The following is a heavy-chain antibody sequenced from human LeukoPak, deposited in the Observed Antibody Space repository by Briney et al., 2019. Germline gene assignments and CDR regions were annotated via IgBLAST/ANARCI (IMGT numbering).Heavy chain of an antibody. J-gene: IGHJ3*02. CDR3: AKDEPSCCDDAFDI. CDR1: GFTFSSYG. Sequence: PGGSLRLSCTASGFTFSSYGMSWVRQAPGKGLEWVSGISAGGGSTYYVDSVKGRFTISRDNSKNTLYLQMNSLRAEDTAVYYCAKDEPSCCDDAFDIWGQGTMVTVSS. D-gene: IGHD2-2*01. CDR2: ISAGGGST. V-gene: IGHV3-23*01.